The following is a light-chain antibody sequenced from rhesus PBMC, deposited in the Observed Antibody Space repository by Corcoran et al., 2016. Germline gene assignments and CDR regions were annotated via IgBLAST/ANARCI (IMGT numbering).Light chain of an antibody. J-gene: IGKJ4*01. Sequence: DIQMTQSPSSLSASVGDTVTITCRASQGISSDLNWFQQKPGKAPKVLIYAASSLVSVVPSMVSGSGSGTEFTLTISSLQTEDFASYYCLQHNSYPLTFGGGTNVEIK. CDR1: QGISSD. CDR2: AAS. V-gene: IGKV1-28*02. CDR3: LQHNSYPLT.